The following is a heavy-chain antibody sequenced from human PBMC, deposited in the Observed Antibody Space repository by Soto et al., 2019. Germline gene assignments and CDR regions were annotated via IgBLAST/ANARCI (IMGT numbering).Heavy chain of an antibody. CDR3: ARINDILTGYYRIYYFDY. Sequence: ASVKVSCKASGYTFTSYAMHWVRQAPGQRLEWMGWINAGNGNTKYSQKFQGRVTITRDTSASTAYMELSSLRSEDTAVYYCARINDILTGYYRIYYFDYWRPGTLVTVSS. D-gene: IGHD3-9*01. CDR2: INAGNGNT. V-gene: IGHV1-3*01. J-gene: IGHJ4*02. CDR1: GYTFTSYA.